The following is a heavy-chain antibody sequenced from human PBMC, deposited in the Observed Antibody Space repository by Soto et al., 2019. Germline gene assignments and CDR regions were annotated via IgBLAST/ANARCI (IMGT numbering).Heavy chain of an antibody. V-gene: IGHV1-69*14. Sequence: QVQLVQSGAELKKPGSSVRVSCQASGGTFSSYSVNWVRQAPGQGLEWMGGIIPIFPTAAHAQRFQDRVTITADKSTNPPDMQMDSLRSDDTAVYYWAIRTSVFGVGAMVGLDALGQGSTVTFSS. J-gene: IGHJ6*02. CDR3: AIRTSVFGVGAMVGLDA. CDR1: GGTFSSYS. D-gene: IGHD3-3*01. CDR2: IIPIFPTA.